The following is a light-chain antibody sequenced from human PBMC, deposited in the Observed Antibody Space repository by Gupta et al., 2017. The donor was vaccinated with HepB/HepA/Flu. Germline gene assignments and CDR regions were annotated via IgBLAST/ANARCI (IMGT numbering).Light chain of an antibody. V-gene: IGLV1-44*01. CDR1: YSNIGDNA. J-gene: IGLJ3*02. CDR3: AAWDDSLNGLV. CDR2: SNN. Sequence: QSVLSQPPSASGTPGQRVTISCSGSYSNIGDNAVNWYQHLPGTAPKLLIYSNNQRPSGVPARFSGSKSGTSASLALSGLQSEDEADYYCAAWDDSLNGLVLGGGTKLTVL.